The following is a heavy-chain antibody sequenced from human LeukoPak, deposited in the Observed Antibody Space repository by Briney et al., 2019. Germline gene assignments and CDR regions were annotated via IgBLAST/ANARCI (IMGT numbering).Heavy chain of an antibody. CDR3: ARDSAIQLWGGYYYYVDV. CDR1: GGSISSGDYY. V-gene: IGHV4-30-4*08. J-gene: IGHJ6*03. CDR2: IYYSGST. Sequence: SQTLSLTCTVSGGSISSGDYYWSWIRQPPGKGLEWIGYIYYSGSTYYNPSLKSRVTISVDTSKNQFSLKLSSVTAADTAVYYCARDSAIQLWGGYYYYVDVWGKGTTVTVSS. D-gene: IGHD5-18*01.